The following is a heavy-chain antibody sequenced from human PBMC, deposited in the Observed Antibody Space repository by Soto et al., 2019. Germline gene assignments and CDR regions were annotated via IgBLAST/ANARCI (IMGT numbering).Heavy chain of an antibody. CDR2: IYWDDDK. CDR3: ARLTDLYIMFDF. D-gene: IGHD3-16*01. CDR1: GFSLSTSDVG. Sequence: SGPTLVNPTQTLTLTCTFSGFSLSTSDVGVGWIRQPPGKALELLGIIYWDDDKRYSPLLNKRLTITKDTSKNQVVLTMTNMDSVDTGTYYCARLTDLYIMFDFWGQGTQVTVSS. V-gene: IGHV2-5*02. J-gene: IGHJ4*02.